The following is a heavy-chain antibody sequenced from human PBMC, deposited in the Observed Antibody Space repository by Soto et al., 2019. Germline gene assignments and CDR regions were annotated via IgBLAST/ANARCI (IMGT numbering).Heavy chain of an antibody. D-gene: IGHD1-26*01. CDR2: TSYSGNT. V-gene: IGHV4-59*02. J-gene: IGHJ4*02. CDR1: GGSVSSYQ. CDR3: ARDGVGPFDY. Sequence: PSETLSLTCTISGGSVSSYQWSWIRQPPGKGLEWIGLTSYSGNTVYNPSLKSRVAFSVDTSKNHFSLTLTSVTAADTAVYNCARDGVGPFDYWGQGTLVTVSS.